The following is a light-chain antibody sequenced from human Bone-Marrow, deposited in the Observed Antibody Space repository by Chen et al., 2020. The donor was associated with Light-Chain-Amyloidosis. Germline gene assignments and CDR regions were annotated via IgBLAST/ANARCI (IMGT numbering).Light chain of an antibody. CDR1: QTVSRY. CDR2: GVS. CDR3: QQSYNTPRT. J-gene: IGKJ1*01. Sequence: IQLTQSPSSLSASIGDRVTITCRASQTVSRYLHWYQHKPGKAPKLLIDGVSTMQSGVPSRFSGGGSGTDFAHTISSLQPEDFATYYCQQSYNTPRTFGQGANVEI. V-gene: IGKV1-39*01.